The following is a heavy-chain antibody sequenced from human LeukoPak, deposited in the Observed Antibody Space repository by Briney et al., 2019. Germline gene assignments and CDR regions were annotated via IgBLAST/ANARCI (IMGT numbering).Heavy chain of an antibody. D-gene: IGHD3-22*01. V-gene: IGHV3-7*01. CDR3: ARELIYDSSGYYSPYYYYMDV. CDR2: IKQDGSEK. CDR1: GFTFSSYW. Sequence: GGSLRLSWAASGFTFSSYWMSWVRQAPGKGLEWVANIKQDGSEKYYVDSVKGRFTISRDNAKNSLYLQMNSLRAEDTAVYYCARELIYDSSGYYSPYYYYMDVWGKGTTVTVSS. J-gene: IGHJ6*03.